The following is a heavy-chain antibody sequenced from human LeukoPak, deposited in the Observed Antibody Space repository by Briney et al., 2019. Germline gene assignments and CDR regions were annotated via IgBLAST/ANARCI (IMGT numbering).Heavy chain of an antibody. CDR2: ISGSGGST. CDR1: GFTFSSYA. J-gene: IGHJ6*03. V-gene: IGHV3-23*01. Sequence: GGSLRLSCAASGFTFSSYAMSWVRQAPGKGLEWVSAISGSGGSTYYADSVKGRFTISRDNSKNTLYLQMNSLRAEDTAVYYCAKSVGASTNYYNYMDVWGKGTTVTVSS. CDR3: AKSVGASTNYYNYMDV. D-gene: IGHD1-26*01.